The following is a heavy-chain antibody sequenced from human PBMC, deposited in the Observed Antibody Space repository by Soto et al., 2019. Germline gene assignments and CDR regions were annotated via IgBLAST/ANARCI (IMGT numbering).Heavy chain of an antibody. Sequence: EVQLVESGGGLVQPGGSLRLSCAASGFTFTSYWMHWVRQAPGKGLVWVSRIKTDGSSTNYADSVKGRFTISRDNAENTVYLQMDSLRAEDTAVYYCARGIYGDSVGNDYWGQGTLVTVSS. D-gene: IGHD4-17*01. V-gene: IGHV3-74*01. J-gene: IGHJ4*02. CDR3: ARGIYGDSVGNDY. CDR2: IKTDGSST. CDR1: GFTFTSYW.